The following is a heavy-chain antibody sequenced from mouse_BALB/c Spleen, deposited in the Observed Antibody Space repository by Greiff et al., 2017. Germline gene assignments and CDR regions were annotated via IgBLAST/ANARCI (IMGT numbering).Heavy chain of an antibody. CDR1: GFTFSSYG. CDR2: ISSGGSYT. D-gene: IGHD1-2*01. CDR3: ARPYSATCWFAY. J-gene: IGHJ3*01. V-gene: IGHV5-6*02. Sequence: DVKLVESGGYLVKPGGSLKLSCAASGFTFSSYGMSCVRQTPDKRLEWVATISSGGSYTYYPDSVKGRFTISRDNAKNTLYLQMSSLKSEDTAMYYCARPYSATCWFAYWGQGTLVTVSA.